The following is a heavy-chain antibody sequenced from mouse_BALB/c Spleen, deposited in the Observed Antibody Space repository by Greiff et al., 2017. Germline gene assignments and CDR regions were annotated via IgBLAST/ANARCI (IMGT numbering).Heavy chain of an antibody. D-gene: IGHD2-1*01. V-gene: IGHV5-17*02. CDR2: ISSGSSTI. J-gene: IGHJ2*01. CDR3: ARIGNYGNFDY. CDR1: GFTFSSFG. Sequence: EVKLVESGGGLVQPGGSRKLSCAASGFTFSSFGMHWVRQAPEKGLEWVAYISSGSSTIYYADTVKGRFTISRDNPKNTLFLQMTSLRSEDTAMYYCARIGNYGNFDYWGQGTTLTVSS.